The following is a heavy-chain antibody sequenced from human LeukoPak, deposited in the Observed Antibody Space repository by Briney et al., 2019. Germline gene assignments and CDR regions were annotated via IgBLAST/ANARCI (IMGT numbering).Heavy chain of an antibody. Sequence: PSETLSLTCTVSGGSISSYYWSWIRQPPGKGLEWIGEINHSGSTNYNPSLKSRVTISVDTSKNQFSLKLSSVTAADTAVYYCARGSRGYSYEYYFDYWGQGTLVTVSS. V-gene: IGHV4-34*01. CDR3: ARGSRGYSYEYYFDY. CDR1: GGSISSYY. J-gene: IGHJ4*02. D-gene: IGHD5-18*01. CDR2: INHSGST.